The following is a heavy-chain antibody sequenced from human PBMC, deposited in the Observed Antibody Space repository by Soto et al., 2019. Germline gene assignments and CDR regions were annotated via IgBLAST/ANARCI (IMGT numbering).Heavy chain of an antibody. Sequence: EVLLVESGGGLVQPGGSLRLYCTASGFTFSSYSMNWVRQAPGKGLEWVSYISSHSRNTHYADSVKGRFTISRDNARNSLYLLTNSLRDEDTAVYFCANYYDEVYYYGMDGWGQGPTASVSS. CDR1: GFTFSSYS. CDR3: ANYYDEVYYYGMDG. D-gene: IGHD3-3*01. CDR2: ISSHSRNT. V-gene: IGHV3-48*02. J-gene: IGHJ6*02.